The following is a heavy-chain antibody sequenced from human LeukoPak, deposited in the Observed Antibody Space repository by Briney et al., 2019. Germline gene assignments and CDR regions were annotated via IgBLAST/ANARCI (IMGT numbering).Heavy chain of an antibody. D-gene: IGHD3-22*01. CDR3: ARDKGYDSSGYVF. CDR1: GGSISSGGYS. Sequence: SQTLSLTCTVSGGSISSGGYSWSWIRQHPGKGLEWIGYIYYSGSTYYNPSLKSRVTISVDTSKNQFSLKLSSVTAADTAVYYRARDKGYDSSGYVFWGQGTLVTVSS. J-gene: IGHJ4*02. CDR2: IYYSGST. V-gene: IGHV4-31*03.